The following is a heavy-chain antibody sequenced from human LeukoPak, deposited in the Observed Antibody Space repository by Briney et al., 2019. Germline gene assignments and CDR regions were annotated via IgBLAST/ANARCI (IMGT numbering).Heavy chain of an antibody. Sequence: GGFLRLSCAASGFTVSSNYMSWVRQAPGKGLEWVSVIYSGGDTYYADSVKGRFTISRDNSKNMIYLEMSSLKAEDTAVYYCAKERSLEIAVAGTIFDYWGQGTLVTVSS. CDR3: AKERSLEIAVAGTIFDY. CDR2: IYSGGDT. CDR1: GFTVSSNY. D-gene: IGHD6-19*01. V-gene: IGHV3-66*01. J-gene: IGHJ4*02.